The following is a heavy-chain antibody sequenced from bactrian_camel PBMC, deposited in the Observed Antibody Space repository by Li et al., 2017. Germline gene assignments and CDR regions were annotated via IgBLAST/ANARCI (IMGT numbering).Heavy chain of an antibody. CDR3: AAQKFGADWLLPGDY. Sequence: VQLVESGGGSVQAGGSLRLSCKASKYTSSPKCMGWFRQAPGKEREGVAITGPGMPKYPDSVKGRFTASRDNAKATLALQMISLKPEDTAMYSCAAQKFGADWLLPGDYWGQGTQVTVS. CDR2: ITGPGMP. V-gene: IGHV3S53*01. CDR1: KYTSSPKC. J-gene: IGHJ4*01. D-gene: IGHD7*01.